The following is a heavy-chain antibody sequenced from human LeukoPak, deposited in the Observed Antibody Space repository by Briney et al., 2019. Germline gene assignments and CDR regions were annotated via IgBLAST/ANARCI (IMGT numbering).Heavy chain of an antibody. CDR1: GFTFSNYW. J-gene: IGHJ1*01. Sequence: GGSLRLSCAASGFTFSNYWMTWVRQAPGKGLEWVANLNQYGNDKYYDDSVKGRFTIYRDNARNSVYLQMDSLRDEDTGVYYCSRDQGTGRPHDLWGQGTLVTVSS. D-gene: IGHD3/OR15-3a*01. CDR2: LNQYGNDK. V-gene: IGHV3-7*01. CDR3: SRDQGTGRPHDL.